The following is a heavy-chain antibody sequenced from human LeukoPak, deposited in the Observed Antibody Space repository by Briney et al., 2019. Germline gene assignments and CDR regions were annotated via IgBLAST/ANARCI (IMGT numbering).Heavy chain of an antibody. V-gene: IGHV3-21*01. D-gene: IGHD3-16*01. CDR2: ISSSSSYI. CDR1: GFTFSSYS. CDR3: AALRRGKYGMDV. Sequence: PGGSLRLSCAASGFTFSSYSMNWVRQAPGKGLEWVSSISSSSSYICYADSVKGRFTISRDNAKNSLYLQMNSLRAEDTAVYYCAALRRGKYGMDVWGQGTTVTVSS. J-gene: IGHJ6*02.